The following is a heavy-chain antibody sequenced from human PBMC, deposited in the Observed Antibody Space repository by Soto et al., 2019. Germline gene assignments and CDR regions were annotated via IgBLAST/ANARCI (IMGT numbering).Heavy chain of an antibody. J-gene: IGHJ3*02. CDR3: ARKGVMKAFDI. CDR1: GGSISSYY. D-gene: IGHD3-16*01. CDR2: IYYSGST. V-gene: IGHV4-59*01. Sequence: SETLSLTCTVSGGSISSYYWGGIRQPPGKGLEWIGNIYYSGSTNYSPSIKSRVTISVDTSKNQFSLKLSSVTAADTAVYYCARKGVMKAFDIWGQGTMVTVSS.